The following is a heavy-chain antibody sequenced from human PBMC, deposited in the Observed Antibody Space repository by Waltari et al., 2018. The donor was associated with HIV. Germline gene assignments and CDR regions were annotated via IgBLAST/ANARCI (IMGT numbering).Heavy chain of an antibody. CDR1: GFTISSYW. CDR2: INSDGSST. V-gene: IGHV3-74*01. D-gene: IGHD2-2*01. Sequence: EVQLVESGGGLVQPGGSLRLSCAASGFTISSYWMHWVRQAPGKGLVWVSRINSDGSSTTYADSVKGRFTISRDNAKNTLYLQINSLRAEDTAVYYCARGGLSSTSKPDFDYWGQGTLVTVS. CDR3: ARGGLSSTSKPDFDY. J-gene: IGHJ4*02.